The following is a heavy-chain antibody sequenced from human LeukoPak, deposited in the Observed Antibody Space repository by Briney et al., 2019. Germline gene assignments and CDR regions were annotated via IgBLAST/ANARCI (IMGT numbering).Heavy chain of an antibody. Sequence: GGSLRLSCATSGFIFSNYAVNWVRQAPGKGLEWVSIISGSGDTTYYADSVKGRFTISRDNSKNTLYLQMNSLRAEDTAVYYCAKGSGYSSSWYSPLPYYFDYWGQGTLVTVSS. CDR2: ISGSGDTT. V-gene: IGHV3-23*01. D-gene: IGHD6-13*01. CDR1: GFIFSNYA. CDR3: AKGSGYSSSWYSPLPYYFDY. J-gene: IGHJ4*02.